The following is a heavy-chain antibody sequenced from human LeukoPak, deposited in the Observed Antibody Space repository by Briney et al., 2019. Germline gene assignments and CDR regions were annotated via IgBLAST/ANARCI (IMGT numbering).Heavy chain of an antibody. J-gene: IGHJ4*02. CDR1: GGSISSGGYY. V-gene: IGHV4-31*03. CDR3: ARLYDPWLVFDY. Sequence: MASETLSLTCTVSGGSISSGGYYWSWIRQHPGKGLEWIGYIYYSGSTYYNPSLKSRVTISVDTSKNQFSLKLSSVPAADTAVYYCARLYDPWLVFDYWGQGTLVTVSS. D-gene: IGHD6-19*01. CDR2: IYYSGST.